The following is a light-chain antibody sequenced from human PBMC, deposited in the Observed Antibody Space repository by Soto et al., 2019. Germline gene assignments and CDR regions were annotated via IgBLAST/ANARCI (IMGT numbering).Light chain of an antibody. V-gene: IGLV4-60*03. CDR2: IERSGSY. J-gene: IGLJ7*01. CDR1: SGHSTYT. Sequence: QPVLTQSSSASASLGSSVKLTCTLSSGHSTYTIAWHQQQPGKAPRYLMKIERSGSYNKGSGVPDRFSGSSSGADRHLTISNLQSEDEADYYCETWDSNTHTVFGGGTQLTVL. CDR3: ETWDSNTHTV.